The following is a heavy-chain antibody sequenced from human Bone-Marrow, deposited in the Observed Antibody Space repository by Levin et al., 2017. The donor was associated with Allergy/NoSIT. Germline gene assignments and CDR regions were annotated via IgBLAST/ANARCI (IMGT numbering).Heavy chain of an antibody. CDR1: GFTFNSYG. Sequence: GGSLRLSCAASGFTFNSYGMHWVRQAPGKGLEWVAVIWYDGSKSFYVDSVKGRLTISRDNSKNTLFLQMNSLRAEDTAVYYCARATSFYDSSGYYHPSYYYGVDVWGQGTTVTVSS. CDR2: IWYDGSKS. CDR3: ARATSFYDSSGYYHPSYYYGVDV. D-gene: IGHD3-22*01. V-gene: IGHV3-33*01. J-gene: IGHJ6*02.